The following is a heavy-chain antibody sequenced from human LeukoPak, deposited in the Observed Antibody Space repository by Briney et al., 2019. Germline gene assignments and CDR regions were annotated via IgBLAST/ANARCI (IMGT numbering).Heavy chain of an antibody. D-gene: IGHD5-18*01. J-gene: IGHJ5*02. CDR1: GYTFTGYY. Sequence: GASVNVSCKASGYTFTGYYMHWVRQAPGQGLEWMGWINPNSGGTNYAQKFQGRVTMTRDTSISTAYMELSRLRSDDTAVYYCARDFRAAMVSDWFDPWGQGTLVTVSS. CDR2: INPNSGGT. V-gene: IGHV1-2*02. CDR3: ARDFRAAMVSDWFDP.